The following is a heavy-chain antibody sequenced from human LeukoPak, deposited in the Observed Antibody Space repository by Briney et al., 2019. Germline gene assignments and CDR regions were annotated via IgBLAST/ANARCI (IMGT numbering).Heavy chain of an antibody. CDR2: IYSGGST. Sequence: GGSLRLSCAASGFTVSSNYVSWVRQAPGKGLEWVSVIYSGGSTYYADSVKGRFTISRDNSKNTLYLQMNSLRAEDTAVYYCASENYGSGSYDAFDIWGQGTMVTVSS. CDR1: GFTVSSNY. D-gene: IGHD3-10*01. CDR3: ASENYGSGSYDAFDI. V-gene: IGHV3-66*01. J-gene: IGHJ3*02.